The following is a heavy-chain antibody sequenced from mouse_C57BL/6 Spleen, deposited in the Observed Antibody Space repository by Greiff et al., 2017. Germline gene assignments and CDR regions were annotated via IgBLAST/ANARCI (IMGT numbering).Heavy chain of an antibody. V-gene: IGHV3-6*01. CDR1: GYSITSGYY. CDR3: ARERLLEWYFDV. J-gene: IGHJ1*03. Sequence: EVKLMESGPGLVKPSQSLSLTCSVTGYSITSGYYWNWIRQFPGNKLEWMGYISYDGSNNYNPSLKNRISITRDTSKNQFFLKLNSVTTEDTATYYCARERLLEWYFDVWGTGTTVTVAS. CDR2: ISYDGSN. D-gene: IGHD1-2*01.